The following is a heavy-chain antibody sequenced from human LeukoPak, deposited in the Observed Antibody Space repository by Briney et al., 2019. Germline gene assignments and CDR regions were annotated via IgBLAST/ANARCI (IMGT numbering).Heavy chain of an antibody. J-gene: IGHJ4*02. Sequence: PGGSLKLSCAASGFSVSSNYMSWVRQAPGKGLEWVSSISSSSSYIYYADSVKGRFTISRNNAKNSLYLQMNSLRAEDTAVYYCARGAVGGPFDSWGQGTLVTVSS. CDR2: ISSSSSYI. V-gene: IGHV3-21*01. CDR3: ARGAVGGPFDS. CDR1: GFSVSSNY. D-gene: IGHD6-19*01.